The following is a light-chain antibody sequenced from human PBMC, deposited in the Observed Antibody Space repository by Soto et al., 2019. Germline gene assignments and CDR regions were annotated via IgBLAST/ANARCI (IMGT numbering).Light chain of an antibody. Sequence: QSALTQPASVSGSPGQSITISCTGTSSDVGGYNYVSWYQQHPGKAPKLKIYDVSNRPSGVSNRFSGSKSGNTDSLTISGLQAEDEADYYCSSYTSSSTYVFGTGTKVTVL. CDR3: SSYTSSSTYV. V-gene: IGLV2-14*01. CDR2: DVS. CDR1: SSDVGGYNY. J-gene: IGLJ1*01.